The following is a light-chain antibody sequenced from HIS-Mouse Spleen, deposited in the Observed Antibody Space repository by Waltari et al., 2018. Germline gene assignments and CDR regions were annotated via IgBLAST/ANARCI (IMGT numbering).Light chain of an antibody. CDR2: GAS. CDR1: QGISSA. Sequence: AIQLTQSPSSLSASVGDRVTITCRASQGISSALAWYQQKPGKAHKLLIYGASSLESGVPSRFSGSGSGTDFTLTISSLQPEDFATYYCQQFNSYPYSTFGGGTKVEIK. J-gene: IGKJ4*01. V-gene: IGKV1-13*02. CDR3: QQFNSYPYST.